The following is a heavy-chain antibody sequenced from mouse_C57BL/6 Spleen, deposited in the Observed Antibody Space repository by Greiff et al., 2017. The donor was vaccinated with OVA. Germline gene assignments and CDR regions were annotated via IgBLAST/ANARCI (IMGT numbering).Heavy chain of an antibody. CDR1: GYTFTDYS. J-gene: IGHJ2*01. CDR2: IYPGSGNT. V-gene: IGHV1-76*01. CDR3: ARSRGVYDGFVFDY. D-gene: IGHD2-3*01. Sequence: QVQLQQSGAELVRPGASVKLSCKASGYTFTDYSINWVKQRPGQGLEWIARIYPGSGNTYYNEKFKGKATLTAEKSSSTAYMQLSSLTSEDSAVYFVARSRGVYDGFVFDYWGKGTTLTVSS.